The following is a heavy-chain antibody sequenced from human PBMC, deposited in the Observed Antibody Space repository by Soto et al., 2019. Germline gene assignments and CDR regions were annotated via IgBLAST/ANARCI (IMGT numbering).Heavy chain of an antibody. CDR3: ARDRVVRGVITGY. CDR2: ISYDGSNK. D-gene: IGHD3-10*01. Sequence: GGSLRLSCAASGFTFSSYAMHWVRQAPGKGLEWVAVISYDGSNKYYADSVKGRFTISRDNSKTTLYLQMNSLRAEDTAVYYCARDRVVRGVITGYWGQGTLVTVSS. V-gene: IGHV3-30-3*01. J-gene: IGHJ4*02. CDR1: GFTFSSYA.